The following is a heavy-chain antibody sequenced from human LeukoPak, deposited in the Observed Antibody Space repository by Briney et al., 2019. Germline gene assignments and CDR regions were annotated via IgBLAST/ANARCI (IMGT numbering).Heavy chain of an antibody. CDR2: IYYSGST. D-gene: IGHD3-9*01. V-gene: IGHV4-31*03. Sequence: PSETLSLTCTVSGGSISNGDHYWSWIRQHPGKGLEWIGHIYYSGSTYYNPSLKSRGIISVETSKNQFSLKLSSVTAADTAVYYCAKDPYFDWLLRPDYYYYYGMDVWGQGTTVTVSS. CDR3: AKDPYFDWLLRPDYYYYYGMDV. J-gene: IGHJ6*02. CDR1: GGSISNGDHY.